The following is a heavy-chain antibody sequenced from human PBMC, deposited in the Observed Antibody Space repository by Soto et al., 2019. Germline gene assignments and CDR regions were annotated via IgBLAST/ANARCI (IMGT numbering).Heavy chain of an antibody. Sequence: QVTLKESGPVLVNPTETLTLTCTVSGFSLSNARMGVSWIRQPPGKALEWLAHIFSNDEKSYSTSLKSRLTISKDTSKSQVVLTMTNMDPVDTATYYCARMIPPGYSYGYSAFDIWGQGTMVTVSS. CDR2: IFSNDEK. CDR1: GFSLSNARMG. CDR3: ARMIPPGYSYGYSAFDI. V-gene: IGHV2-26*01. J-gene: IGHJ3*02. D-gene: IGHD5-18*01.